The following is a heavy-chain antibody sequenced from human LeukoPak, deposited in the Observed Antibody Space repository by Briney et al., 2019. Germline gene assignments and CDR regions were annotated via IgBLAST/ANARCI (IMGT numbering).Heavy chain of an antibody. D-gene: IGHD6-6*01. V-gene: IGHV4-34*01. CDR1: GGSFSGYY. CDR3: ARQRFSSIAARDYFDY. Sequence: YPSETLSLTCAVYGGSFSGYYWSWIRQPPGKGLEWIGEINHSGSTNYNPSLKSRVTISVDTSKNQFSLKLSSVTAADTAVYYCARQRFSSIAARDYFDYWGQGTLVTASS. CDR2: INHSGST. J-gene: IGHJ4*02.